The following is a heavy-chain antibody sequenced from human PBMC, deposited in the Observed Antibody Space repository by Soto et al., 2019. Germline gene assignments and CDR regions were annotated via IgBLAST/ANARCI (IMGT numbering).Heavy chain of an antibody. V-gene: IGHV1-69*01. D-gene: IGHD2-21*02. J-gene: IGHJ3*02. CDR3: ASGAYCGGDCYDAFDI. Sequence: QVQLVQSGAEVKKPGSSVKVSCTASGGTFSSYAISWVRQAPGQGLEWMGGIIPIFGTANYAQKFQGRVTITADESTSTAYMELSSLRSEDTAVYYCASGAYCGGDCYDAFDIWGQGTMVTVSS. CDR2: IIPIFGTA. CDR1: GGTFSSYA.